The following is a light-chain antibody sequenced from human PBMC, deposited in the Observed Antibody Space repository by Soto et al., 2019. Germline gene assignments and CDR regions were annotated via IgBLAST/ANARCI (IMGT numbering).Light chain of an antibody. CDR2: STF. J-gene: IGLJ2*01. CDR1: SSNIGSNT. CDR3: ATWDDTLNGDVV. Sequence: QSVLTQPPSASGTPGQRVTISCSGGSSNIGSNTVNWYQQLPGTAPRHLIYSTFQRPSGVPDRFSGSKSGTSASLAINGLQSEDEADYYCATWDDTLNGDVVFGGGTKLTVL. V-gene: IGLV1-44*01.